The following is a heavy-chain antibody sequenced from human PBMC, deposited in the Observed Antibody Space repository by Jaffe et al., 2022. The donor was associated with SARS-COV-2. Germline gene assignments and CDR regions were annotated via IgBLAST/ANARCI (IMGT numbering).Heavy chain of an antibody. Sequence: QVQLVESGGGVVQPGRSLRLSCAASGFTFSSYGMHWVRQAPGKGLEWVAVISYDGSNKYYADSVKGRFTISRDNSKNTLYLQMNSLRAEDTAVYYCAKDGYGDYDPRMDVWGQGTTVTVSS. D-gene: IGHD4-17*01. V-gene: IGHV3-30*18. CDR3: AKDGYGDYDPRMDV. J-gene: IGHJ6*02. CDR1: GFTFSSYG. CDR2: ISYDGSNK.